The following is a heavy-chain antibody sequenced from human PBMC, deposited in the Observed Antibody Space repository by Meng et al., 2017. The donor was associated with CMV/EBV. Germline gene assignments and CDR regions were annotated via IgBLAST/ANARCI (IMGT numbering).Heavy chain of an antibody. CDR3: ARAFIPYGSGSGDAFDI. J-gene: IGHJ3*02. D-gene: IGHD3-10*01. CDR1: GFTFSSYA. V-gene: IGHV3-30*04. Sequence: GSLRLSCAASGFTFSSYAMHWVRQAPGKGLEWVAVISYDGSNKYYADSVKGRFTISRNNSKNTLYLQMNSLRAEDTAVYYCARAFIPYGSGSGDAFDIWGQGTMVTVSS. CDR2: ISYDGSNK.